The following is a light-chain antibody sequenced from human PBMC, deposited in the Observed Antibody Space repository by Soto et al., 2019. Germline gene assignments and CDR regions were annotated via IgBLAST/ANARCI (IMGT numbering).Light chain of an antibody. CDR2: GAS. Sequence: EIVLTQSPGTLSLSPGERATLSCRASQSVRSNYLAWYQQKLGKAPRLLIYGASLRATGIPDKFSGSGSGTDFTLTISRLEPEDFAVYYCQHYGSSLYTFGQGTKLEIK. CDR1: QSVRSNY. V-gene: IGKV3-20*01. CDR3: QHYGSSLYT. J-gene: IGKJ2*01.